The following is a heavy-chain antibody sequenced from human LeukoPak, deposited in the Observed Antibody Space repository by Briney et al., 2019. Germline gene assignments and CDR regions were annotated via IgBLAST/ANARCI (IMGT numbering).Heavy chain of an antibody. CDR2: INPKNGDS. V-gene: IGHV1-2*02. D-gene: IGHD4-17*01. CDR1: GYPFTTYY. CDR3: AKAGYDYGDSSDF. J-gene: IGHJ4*02. Sequence: ASVKVSCKASGYPFTTYYIHWVRQAPGQGLEWMGCINPKNGDSKYAQKFQGRVTMTRATSIATAYMEVSRLTSDDTAVYFCAKAGYDYGDSSDFWGQGTLVTVSS.